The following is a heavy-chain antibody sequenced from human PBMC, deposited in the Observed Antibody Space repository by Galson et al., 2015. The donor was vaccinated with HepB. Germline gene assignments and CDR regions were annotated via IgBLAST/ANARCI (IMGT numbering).Heavy chain of an antibody. D-gene: IGHD3-22*01. CDR2: ISDDGSDK. Sequence: SLRLSCAASGFTFSSYAMHWVRQAPGKGLEWVALISDDGSDKYYAGSVKGRFTISRDNPKNTLYLHMNSLRAEDTAVYYCAKDVSTYYYDTLLEYWGQGTLVTVSS. V-gene: IGHV3-30*18. J-gene: IGHJ4*02. CDR1: GFTFSSYA. CDR3: AKDVSTYYYDTLLEY.